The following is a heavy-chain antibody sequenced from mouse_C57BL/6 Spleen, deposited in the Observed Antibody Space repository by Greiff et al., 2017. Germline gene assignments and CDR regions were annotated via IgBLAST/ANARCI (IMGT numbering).Heavy chain of an antibody. Sequence: QVQLQQSGAELVKPGASVKISCKASGYAFSSYWMNWVKQRPGKGLEWIGQIYPGDGDTNYNGKFKGKATLTADKSSSTAYMQLSSLTSEDSAVYFCARGTTVVAFYYYAMDYWGQGTSVTVSS. CDR1: GYAFSSYW. CDR2: IYPGDGDT. V-gene: IGHV1-80*01. CDR3: ARGTTVVAFYYYAMDY. D-gene: IGHD1-1*01. J-gene: IGHJ4*01.